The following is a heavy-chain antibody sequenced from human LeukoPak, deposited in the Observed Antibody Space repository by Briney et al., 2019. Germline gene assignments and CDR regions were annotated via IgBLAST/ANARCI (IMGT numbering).Heavy chain of an antibody. J-gene: IGHJ6*04. V-gene: IGHV3-48*03. Sequence: PGGSLRLSFAAPGFTFSSYEMNWVRQAPGKGLERVSYIRRSGNTIYYADSVKDRFTISRDNAKNSLYLQMNSLRAEDTAVYYCAELGITMIGGVWGKGTTVTISS. CDR2: IRRSGNTI. CDR3: AELGITMIGGV. CDR1: GFTFSSYE. D-gene: IGHD3-10*02.